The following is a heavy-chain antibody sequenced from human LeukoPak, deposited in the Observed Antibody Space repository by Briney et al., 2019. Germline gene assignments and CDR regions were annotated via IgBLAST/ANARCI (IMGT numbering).Heavy chain of an antibody. CDR2: IHHTGNT. Sequence: KTSETLSLTCTVSGSSITTYTHWGWIRQSPGKGLEWIASIHHTGNTYYNPSHKSRVTISVDTSKNQFSLKLSSVTAADTAVYYCARQLNPHKLPSLRVYYMDVWGKGTTVTIS. CDR1: GSSITTYTH. V-gene: IGHV4-38-2*02. J-gene: IGHJ6*03. CDR3: ARQLNPHKLPSLRVYYMDV. D-gene: IGHD1-1*01.